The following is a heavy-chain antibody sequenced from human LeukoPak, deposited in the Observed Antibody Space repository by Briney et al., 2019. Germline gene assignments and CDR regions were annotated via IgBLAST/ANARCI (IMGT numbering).Heavy chain of an antibody. D-gene: IGHD3-16*01. CDR1: GFTFNNYG. CDR3: ARRGTPNAFDL. CDR2: LWYDGTNE. J-gene: IGHJ3*01. Sequence: PGRSLRLSCAASGFTFNNYGMHWVRQAPGRGLEWVALLWYDGTNENYADSVKGRFTISRDNSKNTMYLQMNNLRAEDTAEYYCARRGTPNAFDLWGQGTMVTVSS. V-gene: IGHV3-33*01.